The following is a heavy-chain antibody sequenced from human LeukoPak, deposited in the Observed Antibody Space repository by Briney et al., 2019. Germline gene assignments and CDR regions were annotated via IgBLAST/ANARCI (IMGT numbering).Heavy chain of an antibody. CDR2: IIPICGTA. D-gene: IGHD3-22*01. CDR3: ARGAYYYDSSGYYPFDY. V-gene: IGHV1-69*13. Sequence: ASVKLSCKSSGGTFSIYDISWVRQAPGQGLEWMGGIIPICGTANYAQKFQARVTITADESTSTAYMELSSLRSEDTAVYYCARGAYYYDSSGYYPFDYWGQGTLVTVSS. J-gene: IGHJ4*02. CDR1: GGTFSIYD.